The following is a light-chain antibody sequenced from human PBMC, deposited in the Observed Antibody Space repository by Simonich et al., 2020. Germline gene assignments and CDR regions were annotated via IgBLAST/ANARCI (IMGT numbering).Light chain of an antibody. Sequence: EIVMTQSPATLSVSPGERATLSCRDSQSVSSNLAWYQQKPGQAPRLLIYGASTRATGIPARFSGSGSGTEFTLTISSLQPDDFATYYCQQYNSYSLSFGGGTKVEIK. CDR1: QSVSSN. V-gene: IGKV3-15*01. CDR2: GAS. J-gene: IGKJ4*01. CDR3: QQYNSYSLS.